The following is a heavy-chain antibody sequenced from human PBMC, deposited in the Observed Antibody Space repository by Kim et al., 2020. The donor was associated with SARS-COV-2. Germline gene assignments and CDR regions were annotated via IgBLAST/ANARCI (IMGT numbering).Heavy chain of an antibody. CDR2: INAGNGNT. J-gene: IGHJ6*03. CDR1: GYTFTSYA. CDR3: ARGAMVLYYYYYMDV. V-gene: IGHV1-3*01. D-gene: IGHD5-18*01. Sequence: ASVKVSCKASGYTFTSYAMHWVRQAPGQRLEWMGWINAGNGNTKYSQKFQGRVTITRDTSASTAYMELSSLRSEDTAVYYCARGAMVLYYYYYMDVWGKGTTVTVSS.